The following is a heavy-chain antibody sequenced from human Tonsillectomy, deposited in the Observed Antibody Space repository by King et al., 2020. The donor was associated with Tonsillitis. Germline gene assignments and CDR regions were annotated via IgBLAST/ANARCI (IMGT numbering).Heavy chain of an antibody. D-gene: IGHD4-11*01. CDR1: GFTFSSYS. Sequence: VQLVESGGGLVKPGGSLRLSCAASGFTFSSYSMNWVRQAPGKGLEWVSSISSSSSYIYYADSVKGRFTISRDNAKNSLYLQMNSLRAEDTAVYYCARDLLVTTVFGYYYMDVWGKGTTVTVS. CDR2: ISSSSSYI. V-gene: IGHV3-21*01. CDR3: ARDLLVTTVFGYYYMDV. J-gene: IGHJ6*03.